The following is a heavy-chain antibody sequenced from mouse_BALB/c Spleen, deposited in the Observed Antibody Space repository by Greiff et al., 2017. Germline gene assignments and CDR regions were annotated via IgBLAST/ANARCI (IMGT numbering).Heavy chain of an antibody. CDR3: VRLYYDYYAMDY. J-gene: IGHJ4*01. Sequence: EVKLMESGGGLVQPKGSLKLSCAASGFTFNTYAMNWVRQAPGKGLEWVARIRSKSNNYATYYADSVKDRFTISRDDSQSMLYLQMNNLKTEDTAMYYCVRLYYDYYAMDYWGQGTSVTVSS. CDR1: GFTFNTYA. CDR2: IRSKSNNYAT. V-gene: IGHV10-1*02. D-gene: IGHD1-1*01.